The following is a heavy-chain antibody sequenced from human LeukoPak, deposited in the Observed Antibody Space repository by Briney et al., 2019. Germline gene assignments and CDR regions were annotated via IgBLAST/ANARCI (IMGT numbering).Heavy chain of an antibody. CDR2: IYTSGRT. J-gene: IGHJ4*02. Sequence: PSETLSLTCTVSGGSISSGSDYWSWIRQPAGKGLEWIGRIYTSGRTNYNPSLKSRITLSVDTTKKLFFLILNSVTAAATAVYYCASITFGGVLDYWGQGTLVTVSS. V-gene: IGHV4-61*02. CDR1: GGSISSGSDY. CDR3: ASITFGGVLDY. D-gene: IGHD3-16*01.